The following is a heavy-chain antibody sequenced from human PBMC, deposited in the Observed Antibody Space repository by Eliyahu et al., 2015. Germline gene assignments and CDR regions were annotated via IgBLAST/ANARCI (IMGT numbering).Heavy chain of an antibody. CDR3: ASLSGFESPPIDY. J-gene: IGHJ4*02. V-gene: IGHV1-46*03. D-gene: IGHD5-12*01. CDR1: GXNFFYYY. Sequence: QEQLVQSGAEVKKPGASVKISCKASGXNFFYYYIHWVRQAPGQGLEWMGMINPSGGSTHYAQKFQGRLTMITDASTTTAHMELSGLRSDDTAVYYCASLSGFESPPIDYWGQGTLVTVSS. CDR2: INPSGGST.